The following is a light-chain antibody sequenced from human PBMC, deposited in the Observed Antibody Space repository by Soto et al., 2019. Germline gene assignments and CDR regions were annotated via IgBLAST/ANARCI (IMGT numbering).Light chain of an antibody. CDR2: DAS. Sequence: DIQMTQSPSSLSASVGDRVTITCQASQGISNYLNWYQQKPGKAHKLLIYDASNLKTGLPSRFLGSGSGTDFTFTISSLQPEDIATYYCQQYDNLPLTFRGGTKVEIK. V-gene: IGKV1-33*01. CDR3: QQYDNLPLT. CDR1: QGISNY. J-gene: IGKJ4*01.